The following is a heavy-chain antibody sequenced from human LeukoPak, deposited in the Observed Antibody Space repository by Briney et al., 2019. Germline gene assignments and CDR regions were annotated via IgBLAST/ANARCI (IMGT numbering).Heavy chain of an antibody. CDR2: INHSGST. D-gene: IGHD6-19*01. CDR3: ARGRLYSAPSSGWHFDY. V-gene: IGHV4-34*01. Sequence: SETLSLTCAVYGGSFSGYYWSWIRQPPGKGLEWVGEINHSGSTNYNPSLKSRVTISVETSKNQFSLKLSSVTAADTAVYYCARGRLYSAPSSGWHFDYWGQGTLVTVSS. CDR1: GGSFSGYY. J-gene: IGHJ4*02.